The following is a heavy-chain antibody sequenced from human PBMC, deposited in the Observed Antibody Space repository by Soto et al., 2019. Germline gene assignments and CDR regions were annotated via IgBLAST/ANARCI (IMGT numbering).Heavy chain of an antibody. V-gene: IGHV5-10-1*01. D-gene: IGHD3-22*01. CDR3: ARTRDDSSGYYYILDY. CDR2: IDPSDSYT. J-gene: IGHJ4*02. CDR1: GYSFTSYW. Sequence: EVQLVQSGAEVKKPGESLRISCKGSGYSFTSYWISWVRQMPGKGLEWMGRIDPSDSYTNYSPSFQGHVTISADKSIXXAYLQWSSLKASDTAMYYCARTRDDSSGYYYILDYWGQGTLVTVSS.